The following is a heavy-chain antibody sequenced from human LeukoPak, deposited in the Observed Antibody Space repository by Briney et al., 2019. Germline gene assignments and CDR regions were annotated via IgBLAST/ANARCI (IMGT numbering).Heavy chain of an antibody. Sequence: SETLSLTCAVYGGSISGYYWSWIRQPPGKGLEWIGEINHSGSTNYNPSLKSRVTISVDTSKNQFSLKLSSATAADTAVYYCASGGELQQFDYWGQGTLVTVSS. D-gene: IGHD1-26*01. CDR3: ASGGELQQFDY. J-gene: IGHJ4*02. V-gene: IGHV4-34*01. CDR2: INHSGST. CDR1: GGSISGYY.